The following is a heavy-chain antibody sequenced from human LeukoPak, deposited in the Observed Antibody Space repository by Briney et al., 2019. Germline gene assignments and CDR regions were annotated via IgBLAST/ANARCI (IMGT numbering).Heavy chain of an antibody. V-gene: IGHV4-61*09. CDR1: GGSISSGSYY. CDR3: ARLELAAAGSRWFDP. D-gene: IGHD6-13*01. Sequence: SETLSLTCTVSGGSISSGSYYWSWIRQPAGKGLEWIGHIYTSGSTDYNPSLKSRVTISVDTSKNQFSLKLSSVTAADTAVYYCARLELAAAGSRWFDPWGQGTLVTVSS. J-gene: IGHJ5*02. CDR2: IYTSGST.